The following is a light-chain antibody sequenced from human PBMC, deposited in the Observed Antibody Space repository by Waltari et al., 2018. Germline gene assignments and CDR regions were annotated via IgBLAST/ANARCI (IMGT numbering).Light chain of an antibody. Sequence: VVMTQSPLSLPVLLGQPASISCNSRQSLVHIAGTTHLTWFQQTPGQSPRRLIHRVSTRDSGVPDRFSGSGSGSDFTLKISMVEAEDVAVYYCMQGTHWPYTFGQGTKLDIK. V-gene: IGKV2-30*02. CDR1: QSLVHIAGTTH. CDR2: RVS. CDR3: MQGTHWPYT. J-gene: IGKJ2*01.